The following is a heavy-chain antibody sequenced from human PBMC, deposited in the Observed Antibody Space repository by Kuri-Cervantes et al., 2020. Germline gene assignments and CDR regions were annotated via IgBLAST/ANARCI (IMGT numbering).Heavy chain of an antibody. CDR2: IFYSGST. CDR1: GGSISSSNYY. D-gene: IGHD2/OR15-2a*01. CDR3: ARRPQNWPIDY. Sequence: ESLKISCTVSGGSISSSNYYWGWIRQPPGKGLEWIASIFYSGSTYYNPSLKSRVTISADTSKNQFSLKLSFVTATDTAVYFCARRPQNWPIDYWGQGTLVTVSS. J-gene: IGHJ4*02. V-gene: IGHV4-39*01.